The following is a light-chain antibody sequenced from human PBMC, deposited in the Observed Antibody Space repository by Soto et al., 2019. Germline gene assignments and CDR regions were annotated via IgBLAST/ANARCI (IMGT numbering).Light chain of an antibody. J-gene: IGLJ1*01. V-gene: IGLV2-14*01. CDR3: FSYTSSGTYV. CDR2: EVS. CDR1: SSSNIGHNY. Sequence: QSVLTQPPSVSAAPGQKVTISCSGSSSNIGHNYVCWYQQHPGKAPKLMIYEVSNRPSGVSNRFSGSKSGNTASLTISGLQAEDETDYYCFSYTSSGTYVFGTGTKVTVL.